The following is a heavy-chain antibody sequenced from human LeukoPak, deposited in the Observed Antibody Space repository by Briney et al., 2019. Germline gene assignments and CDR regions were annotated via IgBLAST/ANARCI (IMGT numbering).Heavy chain of an antibody. Sequence: GGSLRLSCAASGFTFSSYGMHWVRQAPGKGLEWVAVIWYDGSNRYYADSVKGRFTISRDNSKNTLYLQMNSLRAEDTAVYYCARDGWYYYDSSGYAFDIWGQGTMVTVSS. CDR1: GFTFSSYG. V-gene: IGHV3-33*01. CDR3: ARDGWYYYDSSGYAFDI. D-gene: IGHD3-22*01. CDR2: IWYDGSNR. J-gene: IGHJ3*02.